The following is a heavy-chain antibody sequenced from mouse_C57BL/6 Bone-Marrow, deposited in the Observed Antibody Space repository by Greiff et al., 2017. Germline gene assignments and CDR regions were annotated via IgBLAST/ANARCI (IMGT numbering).Heavy chain of an antibody. J-gene: IGHJ3*01. V-gene: IGHV1-64*01. D-gene: IGHD1-1*01. CDR2: IHPNSGST. CDR3: ARSGLRYPAWFAY. CDR1: GYTFTSYW. Sequence: QVQLKQPGAELVKPGASVKLSCKASGYTFTSYWMHWVKQRPGQGLEWIGMIHPNSGSTNYNEKFKSKATLTVDKSSSTAYMQLSSLTSEDSAVYYFARSGLRYPAWFAYWGQGTLVTVSA.